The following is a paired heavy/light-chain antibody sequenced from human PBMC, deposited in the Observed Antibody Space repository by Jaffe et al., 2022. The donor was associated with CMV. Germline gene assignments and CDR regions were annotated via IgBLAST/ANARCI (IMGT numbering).Light chain of an antibody. Sequence: DIQMTQSPSSLSASIGDRVTITCQASQDITNSLNWYQQKPGQAPKLLIFDASILETGVPSRFSGSRSGTDFTFTISSLQPADVATYYCQQYDVLPYDFGQGTKLEIK. CDR3: QQYDVLPYD. J-gene: IGKJ2*01. CDR1: QDITNS. CDR2: DAS. V-gene: IGKV1-33*01.
Heavy chain of an antibody. J-gene: IGHJ4*02. Sequence: QVTLRESGPALVKPTQTLTLTCTFSGFSLSTEGMCVSWIRQPPGKTLEWLAGIDWDDAKNYRMSLKNRLSISKDTSKNQVVLTMTSMDPVDTGTYYCVLIQRKRYTWLFDHWGQGALVTVSS. CDR3: VLIQRKRYTWLFDH. CDR1: GFSLSTEGMC. D-gene: IGHD1-20*01. CDR2: IDWDDAK. V-gene: IGHV2-70*15.